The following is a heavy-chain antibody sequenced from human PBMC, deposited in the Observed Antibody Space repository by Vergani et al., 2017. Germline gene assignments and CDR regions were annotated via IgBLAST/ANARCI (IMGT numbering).Heavy chain of an antibody. V-gene: IGHV3-23*01. CDR2: ISGSGGSTYYA. D-gene: IGHD3-3*01. CDR3: ARGFAYYGMDV. J-gene: IGHJ6*02. Sequence: EVQLLESGGGLVQPGGSLRLSCAASGFTFSNFAMSWVRQAPGKGLEWVSAISGSGGSTYYAYYADSVKGRFAISRDSSKNTLYLQMNSLRAEDTAVYYCARGFAYYGMDVWGQGTTVTVSS. CDR1: GFTFSNFA.